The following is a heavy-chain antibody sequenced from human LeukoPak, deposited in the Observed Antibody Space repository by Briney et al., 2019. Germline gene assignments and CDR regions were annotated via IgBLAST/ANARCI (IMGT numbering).Heavy chain of an antibody. CDR2: IKQDGSEK. J-gene: IGHJ4*02. D-gene: IGHD1-14*01. CDR1: GFTFSSYA. V-gene: IGHV3-7*01. CDR3: AKRAWEAGLCFDY. Sequence: GRSLRLSCAASGFTFSSYAMRWVRQAPGKGLEWVANIKQDGSEKHYVDSVKGRFTISRDNAKNSLYLQMNSLRAEDTAVYYCAKRAWEAGLCFDYWGQGTLVTVSS.